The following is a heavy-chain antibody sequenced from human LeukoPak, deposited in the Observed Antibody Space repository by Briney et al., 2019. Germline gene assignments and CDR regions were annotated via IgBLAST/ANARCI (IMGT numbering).Heavy chain of an antibody. V-gene: IGHV3-21*01. J-gene: IGHJ6*04. CDR3: ARENYGSGSYRDYYYGMDV. D-gene: IGHD3-10*01. Sequence: GGSLRLSCAASGFTFSSYSMNWVRQAPGKGLEWVSSISSSSSYIYYADSVKGRFSISRDNAKNSLYLQMNSLRAEDTAVYYCARENYGSGSYRDYYYGMDVWGKGTTVTVSS. CDR1: GFTFSSYS. CDR2: ISSSSSYI.